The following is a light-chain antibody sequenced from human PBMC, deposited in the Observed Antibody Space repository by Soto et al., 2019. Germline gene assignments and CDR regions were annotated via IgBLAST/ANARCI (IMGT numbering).Light chain of an antibody. J-gene: IGLJ3*02. CDR2: NNN. CDR3: QSYDNSLPWV. V-gene: IGLV1-40*01. CDR1: ISNIGAGYD. Sequence: QSVLTQPPSVSGAPGQRVIISCTGSISNIGAGYDVHWYQHLPGTTPKLLIYNNNNRPSGVPDRFSGSKSGASASLAITGLQAEDEADYYCQSYDNSLPWVFGGGTKLTVL.